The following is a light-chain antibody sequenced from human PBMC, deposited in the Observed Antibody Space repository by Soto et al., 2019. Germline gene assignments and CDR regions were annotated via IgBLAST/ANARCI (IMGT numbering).Light chain of an antibody. CDR3: CSYAGSYTWV. Sequence: QSALTQPRSVSGSPGQSVTIFCTGTSSDVGNYNYVAWYRQHPGNAPKLMIYDVAQRPSGVPDRFSGSKSGNTASLTISGLQAEDEADYYCCSYAGSYTWVFGGGTKLTVL. V-gene: IGLV2-11*01. CDR1: SSDVGNYNY. CDR2: DVA. J-gene: IGLJ3*02.